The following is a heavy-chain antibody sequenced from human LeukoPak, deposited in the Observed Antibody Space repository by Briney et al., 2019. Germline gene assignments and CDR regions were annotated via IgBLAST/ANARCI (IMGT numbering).Heavy chain of an antibody. D-gene: IGHD3-22*01. CDR1: GFTFSSYA. J-gene: IGHJ4*02. CDR3: ASPKLLRDYDSSGRIFDY. CDR2: ISGSGGST. V-gene: IGHV3-23*01. Sequence: PGGSLRLPCAASGFTFSSYAMSWVRQAPGKGLEWVSAISGSGGSTYYADSVKGRFTISRDNSKNTLYLQMNSLRAEDTAVYYCASPKLLRDYDSSGRIFDYWGQGTLVTVS.